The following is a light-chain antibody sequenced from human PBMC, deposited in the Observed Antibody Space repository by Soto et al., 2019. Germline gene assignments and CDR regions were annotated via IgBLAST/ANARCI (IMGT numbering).Light chain of an antibody. CDR1: RSVRSY. J-gene: IGKJ5*01. CDR3: QPRYAWLPIT. V-gene: IGKV3-11*01. Sequence: EIVLTQSPATLSLSPGERATLSCRASRSVRSYLAWYQQKPGQAPRLLIYDASNRAAGIPARFSGSGSETDFTFTISNREPEDFAVYYCQPRYAWLPITFGQGTRLEIK. CDR2: DAS.